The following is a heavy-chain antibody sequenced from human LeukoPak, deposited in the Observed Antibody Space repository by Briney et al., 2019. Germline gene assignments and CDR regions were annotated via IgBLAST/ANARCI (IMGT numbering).Heavy chain of an antibody. J-gene: IGHJ4*02. D-gene: IGHD3-10*01. CDR1: GFTFSSYW. CDR2: ISSSSSYI. CDR3: AAYYGSGSYFGY. Sequence: GGSLRLSCAASGFTFSSYWMHWVRQAPGKGLEWVSSISSSSSYIYYADSVKGRFTISRDNAKNSLYLQMNSLRAEDTAVYYCAAYYGSGSYFGYWGQGTLVTVSS. V-gene: IGHV3-21*01.